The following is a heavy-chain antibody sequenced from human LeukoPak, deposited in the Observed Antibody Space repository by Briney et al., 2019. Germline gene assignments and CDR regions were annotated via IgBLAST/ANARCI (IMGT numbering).Heavy chain of an antibody. V-gene: IGHV3-7*01. CDR3: AREDYDFWSGPTNPYFDY. Sequence: GGSLRLSCAASGFTFSSYWMSWVRQAPGKGLEWVANIKQDGSEKYYVDSVKGRFTISRDNAKNSLYLQMNSLRAEDTAVYYCAREDYDFWSGPTNPYFDYWGQGTLVNVSS. D-gene: IGHD3-3*01. J-gene: IGHJ4*02. CDR2: IKQDGSEK. CDR1: GFTFSSYW.